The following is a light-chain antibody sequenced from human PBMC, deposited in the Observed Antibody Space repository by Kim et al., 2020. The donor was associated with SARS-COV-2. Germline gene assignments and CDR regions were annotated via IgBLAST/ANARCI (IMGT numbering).Light chain of an antibody. J-gene: IGLJ2*01. Sequence: VALGQTVRIPCQGDSRRSYYATWYQQKPGEAPIVVIYGKNNRPSGIPDRFSGSSSGNTASLPITATQAGDEADYYCNSRDTNNNVIFGGGTKLTVL. CDR3: NSRDTNNNVI. CDR2: GKN. V-gene: IGLV3-19*01. CDR1: SRRSYY.